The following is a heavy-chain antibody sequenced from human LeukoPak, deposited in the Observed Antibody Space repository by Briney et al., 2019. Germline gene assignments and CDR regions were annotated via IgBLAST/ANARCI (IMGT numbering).Heavy chain of an antibody. J-gene: IGHJ5*02. CDR3: AKIPYSSGWVQNWFDP. D-gene: IGHD6-19*01. CDR2: ISGSGGST. Sequence: PGGSLRLSCAASGFTFGTYAMSWVRRAPGKGLEWISAISGSGGSTYYADSVKGRFTISRDNSKNTLYLQMNSLRAEDTAVYYCAKIPYSSGWVQNWFDPWGQGTLVTVSS. V-gene: IGHV3-23*01. CDR1: GFTFGTYA.